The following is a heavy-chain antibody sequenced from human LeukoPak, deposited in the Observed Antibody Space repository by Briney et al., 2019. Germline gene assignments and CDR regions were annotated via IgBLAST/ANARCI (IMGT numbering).Heavy chain of an antibody. J-gene: IGHJ4*02. CDR2: ISGSGGST. CDR3: AKGGSSGWYGFDY. D-gene: IGHD6-19*01. CDR1: GFTFTSYA. Sequence: PGGSLRLSCAASGFTFTSYAMSWVRQAPGKGLEWVSTISGSGGSTYYADSVKGRFTISRDNSKNTLSLQMNSLRAEDTAVYYCAKGGSSGWYGFDYWGQGTLVTVSS. V-gene: IGHV3-23*01.